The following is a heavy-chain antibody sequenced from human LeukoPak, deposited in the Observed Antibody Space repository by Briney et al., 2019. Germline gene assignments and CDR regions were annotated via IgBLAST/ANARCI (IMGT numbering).Heavy chain of an antibody. CDR3: VRDGGDDWEVLWDY. CDR2: ISYDGRKK. D-gene: IGHD1-26*01. J-gene: IGHJ4*02. Sequence: GRSLRRSCAASGLTFSSYAFHWVRQAPGKGLEWVALISYDGRKKYYADSVKGRFTISRDNSKNTLYLQVTSLRAEDTAVYYCVRDGGDDWEVLWDYWGQGTLVTVSS. CDR1: GLTFSSYA. V-gene: IGHV3-30*04.